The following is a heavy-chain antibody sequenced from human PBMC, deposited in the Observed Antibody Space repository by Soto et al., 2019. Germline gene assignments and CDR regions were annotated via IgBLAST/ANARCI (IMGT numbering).Heavy chain of an antibody. V-gene: IGHV4-34*01. CDR2: INHSGST. D-gene: IGHD3-22*01. CDR3: ASRSGYDSSGDFDY. CDR1: AGSFSGYY. Sequence: SETMSLTCAVYAGSFSGYYWSWIGQPTGKGLEGIGEINHSGSTNYNPALKSRVTKEVDTSKNQFSLKLSPVTAADTAVYYCASRSGYDSSGDFDYWGQGTLVTVSS. J-gene: IGHJ4*02.